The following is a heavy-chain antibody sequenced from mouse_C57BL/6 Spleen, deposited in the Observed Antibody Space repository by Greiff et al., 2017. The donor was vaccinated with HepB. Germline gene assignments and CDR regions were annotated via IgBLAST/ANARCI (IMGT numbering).Heavy chain of an antibody. CDR1: GFSLSTSGMG. CDR2: IYWDDDK. Sequence: QVTLKESGPGILQSSQTLSLTCSFSGFSLSTSGMGVSWIRQPSGKGLEWLAHIYWDDDKRYNPSLKSRLTISKDTSRNQVFLKITSVDTADTATYYCARRGYGSSPSYWYFDVWGTGTTVTVSS. J-gene: IGHJ1*03. V-gene: IGHV8-12*01. D-gene: IGHD1-1*01. CDR3: ARRGYGSSPSYWYFDV.